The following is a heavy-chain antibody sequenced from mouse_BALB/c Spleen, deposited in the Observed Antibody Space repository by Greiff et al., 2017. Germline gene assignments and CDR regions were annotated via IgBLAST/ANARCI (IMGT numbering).Heavy chain of an antibody. CDR2: INPSNGRT. J-gene: IGHJ4*01. D-gene: IGHD1-2*01. Sequence: VQLQQPGAELVKPGASVKLSCKASGYTFTSYWMHWVKQRPGQGLEWIGEINPSNGRTNYNEKFKSKATLTVDKSSSTAYMQLSSLTSEDSAVYYCTSYGYDAMDYWGQGTSVTVSS. CDR1: GYTFTSYW. V-gene: IGHV1S81*02. CDR3: TSYGYDAMDY.